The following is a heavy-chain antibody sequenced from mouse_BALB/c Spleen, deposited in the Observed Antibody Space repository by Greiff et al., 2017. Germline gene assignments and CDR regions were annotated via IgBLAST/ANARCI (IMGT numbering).Heavy chain of an antibody. D-gene: IGHD2-4*01. Sequence: QVQLQQSGAELAKPGASVKMSCKASGYTFTSYWMHWVKQRPGQGLEWIGYINPSTGYTEYNQKFKDKATLTADKSSSTAYMQLSSLTSEDSAVYYCARSATMISWFAYWGQGTLVTVSA. CDR3: ARSATMISWFAY. J-gene: IGHJ3*01. CDR1: GYTFTSYW. CDR2: INPSTGYT. V-gene: IGHV1-7*01.